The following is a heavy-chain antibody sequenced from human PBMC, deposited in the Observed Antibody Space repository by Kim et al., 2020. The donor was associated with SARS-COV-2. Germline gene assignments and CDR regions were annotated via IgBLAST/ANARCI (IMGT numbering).Heavy chain of an antibody. CDR3: ARHEDARITGTTAFDP. D-gene: IGHD1-7*01. V-gene: IGHV5-10-1*01. Sequence: GESLKISCKGSGYSFTSYWISWVRQMPGKGLEWMGRIDPSDSYTNYSPSFQGHVTISADKSISTAYLQWSSLKASDTAMYYCARHEDARITGTTAFDPWGQGTLVTVSS. J-gene: IGHJ5*02. CDR1: GYSFTSYW. CDR2: IDPSDSYT.